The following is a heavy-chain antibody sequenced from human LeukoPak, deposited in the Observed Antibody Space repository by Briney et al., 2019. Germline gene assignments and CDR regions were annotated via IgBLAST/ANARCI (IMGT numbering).Heavy chain of an antibody. CDR3: ARDMGGYYGSGRGWGPHSSGLVGY. J-gene: IGHJ4*02. CDR2: IWYDGSNK. CDR1: GFTFSSYG. D-gene: IGHD3-10*01. V-gene: IGHV3-33*01. Sequence: PGGSLRLSCAASGFTFSSYGMHWVRQAPGKGLEWVAVIWYDGSNKYYADSVKGRFTISRDNSKNTLYLQMNSLRAEDTAVYYCARDMGGYYGSGRGWGPHSSGLVGYWGQGTLVTVSS.